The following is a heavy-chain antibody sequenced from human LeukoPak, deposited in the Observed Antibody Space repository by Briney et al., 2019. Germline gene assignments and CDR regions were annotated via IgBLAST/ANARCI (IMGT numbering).Heavy chain of an antibody. CDR2: ISSSGSTI. CDR3: ARDGYYYDTSGFPSNGMDV. CDR1: GFTFSDYY. D-gene: IGHD3-22*01. V-gene: IGHV3-11*01. Sequence: GGSLRLPCAASGFTFSDYYMSWIRQAPGKGLEWVSYISSSGSTIYYADSVKGRFTVSRDNAKNSLFLQMNSLRAEDTAVYYCARDGYYYDTSGFPSNGMDVWGQGTTVTVSS. J-gene: IGHJ6*02.